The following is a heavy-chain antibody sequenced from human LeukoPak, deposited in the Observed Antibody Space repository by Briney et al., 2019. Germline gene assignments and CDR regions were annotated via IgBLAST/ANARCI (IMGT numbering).Heavy chain of an antibody. CDR2: MYHNGST. Sequence: WVRQPPGKGLEWIGSMYHNGSTYYNPSLKSRVTISVDTSKNQFSLKLSSVTAADTAVYYYARHPSGRMWLQQGGWFDPWGQGTLVTVSS. J-gene: IGHJ5*02. D-gene: IGHD5-24*01. CDR3: ARHPSGRMWLQQGGWFDP. V-gene: IGHV4-39*01.